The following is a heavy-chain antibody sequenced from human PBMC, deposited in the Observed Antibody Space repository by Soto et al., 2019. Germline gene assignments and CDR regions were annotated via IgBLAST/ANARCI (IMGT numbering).Heavy chain of an antibody. CDR2: IYYSGST. V-gene: IGHV4-59*01. CDR3: ARVYSSASERKHYYYYYMDV. CDR1: GGSISSYY. J-gene: IGHJ6*03. Sequence: PSETLSLTCTVSGGSISSYYWSWIRQPPGKGLEWIGYIYYSGSTNYNPSLKSRVTISVDTSKNQFSLKLSSVTAADTAVYYCARVYSSASERKHYYYYYMDVWGKGTKVTVSS. D-gene: IGHD6-6*01.